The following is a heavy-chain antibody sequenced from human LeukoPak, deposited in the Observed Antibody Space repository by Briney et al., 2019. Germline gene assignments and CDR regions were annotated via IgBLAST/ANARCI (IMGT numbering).Heavy chain of an antibody. CDR3: ARGWGEDIVVVPAATPWFDP. J-gene: IGHJ5*02. D-gene: IGHD2-2*01. CDR2: INHSGST. Sequence: SETLSLTCAVYGGSFSGYYWSWIRQPPGKGLEWIGEINHSGSTNYNPSLKSRVTISVDTSKNQFSLKLSSVTAADTAVYYCARGWGEDIVVVPAATPWFDPWGQGTLVTVSS. V-gene: IGHV4-34*01. CDR1: GGSFSGYY.